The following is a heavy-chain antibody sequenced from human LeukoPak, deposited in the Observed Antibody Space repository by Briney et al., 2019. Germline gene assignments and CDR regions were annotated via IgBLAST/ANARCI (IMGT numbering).Heavy chain of an antibody. Sequence: GGSLRLSCAASGFTFSSYWMSWVRQAPGKGLEWVSAISGSGGSTYYADSVKGRFTISRDNSKNTLYLQMNSLRAEDTAVYYCAKDPYYDFWSGYYTLYYMDVWGKGTTVTVSS. CDR1: GFTFSSYW. CDR2: ISGSGGST. J-gene: IGHJ6*03. V-gene: IGHV3-23*01. D-gene: IGHD3-3*01. CDR3: AKDPYYDFWSGYYTLYYMDV.